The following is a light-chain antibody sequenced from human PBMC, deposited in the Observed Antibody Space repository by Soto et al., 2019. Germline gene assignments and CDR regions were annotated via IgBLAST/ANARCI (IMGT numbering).Light chain of an antibody. CDR3: CSYAPSRTLL. CDR1: SSDVGTYNL. V-gene: IGLV2-23*01. Sequence: QSALTQPGSVSGSPGESITISGTGTSSDVGTYNLVTWYQQHPGRVPKLILYEGNKRPSGVSSRFSASKSGNTASLTISGLQAEDEADYFCCSYAPSRTLLFGGGTKLTVL. J-gene: IGLJ2*01. CDR2: EGN.